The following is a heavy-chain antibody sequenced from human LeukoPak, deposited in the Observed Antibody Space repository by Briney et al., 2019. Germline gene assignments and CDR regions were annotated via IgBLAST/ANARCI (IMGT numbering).Heavy chain of an antibody. CDR1: GFTFDDYG. CDR3: AKVVAYYDSSGYLDY. J-gene: IGHJ4*02. V-gene: IGHV3-20*04. Sequence: GGSLRLSCAASGFTFDDYGMSWVRQVPGKGLEWVSGINWNGGSTGNADSVKGRFTISRDNAKNSLYLQMNSLRAEDTAVYYCAKVVAYYDSSGYLDYWGQGTLVTVSS. D-gene: IGHD3-22*01. CDR2: INWNGGST.